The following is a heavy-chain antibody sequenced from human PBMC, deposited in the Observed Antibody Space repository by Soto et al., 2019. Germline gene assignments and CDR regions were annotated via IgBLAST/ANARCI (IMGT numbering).Heavy chain of an antibody. CDR1: GGSISSYY. CDR2: IYYSGST. Sequence: PSETLSLTCTVSGGSISSYYWSWIRQPPGKGLEWIGYIYYSGSTYYNPSLKSRVTISVDTSKNQFSLKLSSVTAADTAVYYCARTDYDFWSGYSDAPNAFDIWGQGTMVTASS. CDR3: ARTDYDFWSGYSDAPNAFDI. D-gene: IGHD3-3*01. J-gene: IGHJ3*02. V-gene: IGHV4-59*12.